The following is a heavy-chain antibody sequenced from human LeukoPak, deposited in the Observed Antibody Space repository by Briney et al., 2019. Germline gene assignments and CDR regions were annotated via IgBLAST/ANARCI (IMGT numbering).Heavy chain of an antibody. J-gene: IGHJ5*02. CDR3: SGGSLWGVGGKDIWFDP. CDR2: MNPNSGNT. Sequence: ASVTVSCKASGYTFTSYDINWVRQAPGQGLEWMGLMNPNSGNTSYAQKFQGRVIMTRTTSISTDYMELSSLRSEAAAVCYCSGGSLWGVGGKDIWFDPGRERTLVTVS. D-gene: IGHD3-16*01. V-gene: IGHV1-8*02. CDR1: GYTFTSYD.